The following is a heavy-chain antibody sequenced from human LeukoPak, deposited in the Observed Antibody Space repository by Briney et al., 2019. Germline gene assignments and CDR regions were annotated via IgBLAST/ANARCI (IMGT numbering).Heavy chain of an antibody. CDR1: GFTFSSYW. CDR3: ARDSVEWYIFDY. V-gene: IGHV3-74*01. CDR2: TNRDGSST. Sequence: GGSLRLSCAASGFTFSSYWMHWVRQAPGKGPVWVARTNRDGSSTAYADSVKGRFTISKDNAKNTSYLLMNSLRAEDTAVYYCARDSVEWYIFDYWGQGTLVTVSS. J-gene: IGHJ4*02. D-gene: IGHD3-3*01.